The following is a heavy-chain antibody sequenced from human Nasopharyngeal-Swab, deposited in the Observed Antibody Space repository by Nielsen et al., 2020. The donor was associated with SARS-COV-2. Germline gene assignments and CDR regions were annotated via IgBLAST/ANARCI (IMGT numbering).Heavy chain of an antibody. V-gene: IGHV4-61*02. CDR3: ARAGDSSGYYQIDY. Sequence: SETLLLTCTVSGGSISSGSYYWSWLRQPAGKGLEWIGRIYTSGSTNYNPSLKSRVTISVGTSKNQFSLKLSSVTAADAAVYYCARAGDSSGYYQIDYWGQGTLVTVSS. D-gene: IGHD3-22*01. J-gene: IGHJ4*02. CDR2: IYTSGST. CDR1: GGSISSGSYY.